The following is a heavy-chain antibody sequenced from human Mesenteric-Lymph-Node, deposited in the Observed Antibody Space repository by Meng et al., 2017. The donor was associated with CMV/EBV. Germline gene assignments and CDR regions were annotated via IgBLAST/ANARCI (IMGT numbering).Heavy chain of an antibody. Sequence: SLKISCAASGFIFGDYAMHWVRQPPGKGLEWVSGIDWNRGSIGYADSVKGRFTISRDNSKSTLYLQMNSLRAEDTAVYYCASFSGYSSSSEFGCWGQGTLVTVSS. V-gene: IGHV3-9*01. D-gene: IGHD6-6*01. CDR3: ASFSGYSSSSEFGC. CDR2: IDWNRGSI. CDR1: GFIFGDYA. J-gene: IGHJ4*02.